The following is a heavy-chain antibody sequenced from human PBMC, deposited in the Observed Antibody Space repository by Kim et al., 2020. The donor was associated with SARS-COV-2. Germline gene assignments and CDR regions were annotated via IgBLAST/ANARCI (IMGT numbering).Heavy chain of an antibody. CDR3: ARDLRPYYDILTGYYYYGMDV. D-gene: IGHD3-9*01. CDR2: ISAYNGNT. Sequence: ASVKVSCKASGYTFTSYGISWVRQAPGQGLEWMGWISAYNGNTNYAQKLQGRVTMTTDTSTSTAYMELRSLRSDDTAVYYCARDLRPYYDILTGYYYYGMDVWGQGTTVTVSS. J-gene: IGHJ6*02. V-gene: IGHV1-18*01. CDR1: GYTFTSYG.